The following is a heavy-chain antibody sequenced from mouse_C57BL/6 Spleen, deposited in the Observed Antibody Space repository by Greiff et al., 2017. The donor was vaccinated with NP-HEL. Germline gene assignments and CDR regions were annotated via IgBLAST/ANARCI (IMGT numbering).Heavy chain of an antibody. Sequence: QVQLQQSGPELVKPGASVKISCKASGYSFTSYYIHWVKQRPGQGLEWIGWIYPGSGNTKYNEKFKGKATLTADTSSSTAYMLLSSLTSEDSAVYYCARSSITTVVAPSRFDVWGTGTTVTVSS. D-gene: IGHD1-1*01. CDR2: IYPGSGNT. V-gene: IGHV1-66*01. CDR3: ARSSITTVVAPSRFDV. CDR1: GYSFTSYY. J-gene: IGHJ1*03.